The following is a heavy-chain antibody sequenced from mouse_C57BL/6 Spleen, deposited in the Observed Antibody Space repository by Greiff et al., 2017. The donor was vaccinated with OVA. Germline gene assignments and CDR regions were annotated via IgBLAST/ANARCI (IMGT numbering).Heavy chain of an antibody. CDR3: ASGYDYGYYFDY. D-gene: IGHD2-4*01. CDR1: GYTFTSYW. CDR2: IYPGSGST. J-gene: IGHJ2*01. Sequence: QVQLQQPGAELVKPGASVKMSCKASGYTFTSYWITWVKQRPGLGLEWIGDIYPGSGSTNYNEKFKSKATLTVDTSSSTAYMQLSSLTSEDSAVYYCASGYDYGYYFDYWGQGTTLTVSS. V-gene: IGHV1-55*01.